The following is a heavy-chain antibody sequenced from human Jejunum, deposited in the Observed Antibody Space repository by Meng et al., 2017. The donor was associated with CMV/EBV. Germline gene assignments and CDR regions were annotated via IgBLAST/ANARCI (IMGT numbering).Heavy chain of an antibody. J-gene: IGHJ4*02. D-gene: IGHD1-1*01. V-gene: IGHV3-74*01. Sequence: GFTFGEYWMHWVRQVPGKGLVWVSRLNPFGSGISYADSVKGRFTISRDNAGNTLYLQMNGLRADDTAIYYCARYRSTTESGVGLDSWGQGTLVTVSS. CDR3: ARYRSTTESGVGLDS. CDR2: LNPFGSGI. CDR1: GFTFGEYW.